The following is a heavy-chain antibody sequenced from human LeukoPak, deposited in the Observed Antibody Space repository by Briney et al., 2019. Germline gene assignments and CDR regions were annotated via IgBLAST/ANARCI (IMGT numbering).Heavy chain of an antibody. J-gene: IGHJ4*02. D-gene: IGHD6-6*01. CDR1: GFSLSTSGVC. Sequence: SGPTLLNPTQTLTLTCTFSGFSLSTSGVCVSWIRQPPGKALEWLALIDWDDEKFYRTSLKTRLTISKDTSKNQVVLTVTNMDPVDTATYYCARTGPVPALYYFDYWGQGTLVTVSS. CDR3: ARTGPVPALYYFDY. V-gene: IGHV2-70*13. CDR2: IDWDDEK.